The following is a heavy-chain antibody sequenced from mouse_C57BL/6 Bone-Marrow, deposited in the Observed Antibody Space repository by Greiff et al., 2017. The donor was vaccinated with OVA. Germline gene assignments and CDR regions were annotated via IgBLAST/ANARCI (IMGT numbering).Heavy chain of an antibody. D-gene: IGHD2-3*01. CDR1: GYTFTSYG. Sequence: VQLQESGAELARPGASVKLSCKASGYTFTSYGISWVKQRTGQGLEWIGEIYHRSGNTYYNEKFKGKATLTADKSSSTAYMELRSLTSEDSAVYFCAREDGYLAWFAYWGQGTLVTVSA. V-gene: IGHV1-81*01. J-gene: IGHJ3*01. CDR3: AREDGYLAWFAY. CDR2: IYHRSGNT.